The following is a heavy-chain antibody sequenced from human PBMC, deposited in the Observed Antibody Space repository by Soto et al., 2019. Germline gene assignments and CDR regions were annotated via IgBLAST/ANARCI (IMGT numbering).Heavy chain of an antibody. CDR3: AIVDIAVAGFFDY. D-gene: IGHD6-19*01. CDR2: ISRGGDTT. V-gene: IGHV3-23*01. J-gene: IGHJ4*02. Sequence: PGGSLRLSCAASGFTFSSYAMSWVRQAPGKGLEWVSVISRGGDTTFYADSVKGRFTISRDNSKNSLYLQMNSLRAEDTAVYSCAIVDIAVAGFFDYWGQGTLVTVSS. CDR1: GFTFSSYA.